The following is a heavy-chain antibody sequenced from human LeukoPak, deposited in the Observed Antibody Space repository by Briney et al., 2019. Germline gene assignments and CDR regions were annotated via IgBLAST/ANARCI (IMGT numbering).Heavy chain of an antibody. CDR3: AKEYSSSSWAYYYGMDV. Sequence: PGGSLRLSCAASGFTFSSYSMNWVRQAPGKGLEWVSSISSSSSYIYYADSVKGRFTISRDNAKNSLYLQMNSLRAEDTALYYCAKEYSSSSWAYYYGMDVWGQGTTVTVSS. D-gene: IGHD6-6*01. J-gene: IGHJ6*02. CDR1: GFTFSSYS. V-gene: IGHV3-21*04. CDR2: ISSSSSYI.